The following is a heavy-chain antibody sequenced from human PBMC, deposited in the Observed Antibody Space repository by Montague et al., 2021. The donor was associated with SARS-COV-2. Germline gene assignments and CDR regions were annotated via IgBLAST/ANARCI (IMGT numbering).Heavy chain of an antibody. CDR3: TRHVHMTWPEPSPGFDY. CDR2: VHYSWIP. D-gene: IGHD1-1*01. Sequence: SETLSLTCTVSGDSISSSSYNRGWICQPPGKGLEWIGSVHYSWIPYYNPSLKSRVTIYVDTSKNQLSLKLSSVTAADTAVYYCTRHVHMTWPEPSPGFDYWGPGTLVSVSS. J-gene: IGHJ4*02. CDR1: GDSISSSSYN. V-gene: IGHV4-39*01.